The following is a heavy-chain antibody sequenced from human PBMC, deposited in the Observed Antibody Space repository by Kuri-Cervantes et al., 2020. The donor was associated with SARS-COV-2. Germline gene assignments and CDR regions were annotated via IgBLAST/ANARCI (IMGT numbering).Heavy chain of an antibody. CDR2: FDPEDGET. D-gene: IGHD1-26*01. V-gene: IGHV1-24*01. Sequence: ASVKVSCKVSGYTLTELSVHWVRQAPGKGLEWMGGFDPEDGETIYAQKFQGRVTMAEDTSTDTAYMELSSLRSEDTAVYYCATAPAYSGRALLAYWGQGTLVTVSS. CDR3: ATAPAYSGRALLAY. J-gene: IGHJ4*02. CDR1: GYTLTELS.